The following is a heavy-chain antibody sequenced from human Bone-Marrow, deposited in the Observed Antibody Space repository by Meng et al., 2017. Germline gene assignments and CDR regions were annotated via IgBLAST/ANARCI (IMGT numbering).Heavy chain of an antibody. J-gene: IGHJ1*01. D-gene: IGHD1-1*01. CDR3: ARGTRPLLFQH. CDR1: GGSVSGTY. Sequence: WGAGLLHLSAPLPPLCPGYGGSVSGTYWSWTRQPPGKGPAWIGEINHSGSTNYNPSLKSRVTIAVDTSQNQFSLKLSSVTAADTAVYYCARGTRPLLFQHWGQGTLVTVSS. V-gene: IGHV4-34*01. CDR2: INHSGST.